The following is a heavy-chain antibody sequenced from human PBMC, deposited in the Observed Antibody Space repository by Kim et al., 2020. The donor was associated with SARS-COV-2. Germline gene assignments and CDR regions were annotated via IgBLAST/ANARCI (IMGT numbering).Heavy chain of an antibody. V-gene: IGHV3-23*01. CDR2: INSDSST. D-gene: IGHD6-19*01. CDR3: AKMYSTGWYGDFDY. J-gene: IGHJ4*02. CDR1: GFSFSTYG. Sequence: GGSLRLSCAASGFSFSTYGMTWVRQAPGKGLEWVSAINSDSSTYYADSVKGRFTISRDISKNKVYLQMNSLRDEDTAIYYCAKMYSTGWYGDFDYWGQGT.